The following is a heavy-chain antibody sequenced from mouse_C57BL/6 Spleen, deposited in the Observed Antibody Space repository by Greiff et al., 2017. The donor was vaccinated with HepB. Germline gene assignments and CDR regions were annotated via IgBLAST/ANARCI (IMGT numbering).Heavy chain of an antibody. CDR2: IYPGDGDT. Sequence: VQLQQSGPELVKPGASVKISCKASGYAFSSSWMNWVKQRPGKGLEWIGRIYPGDGDTNYNGKFKGKATLTADKSSSPAYMQLSSLTSEDSAVYFCAMESPHYEYDEGLFDYWGQGTTRTVSS. CDR1: GYAFSSSW. CDR3: AMESPHYEYDEGLFDY. J-gene: IGHJ2*01. V-gene: IGHV1-82*01. D-gene: IGHD2-4*01.